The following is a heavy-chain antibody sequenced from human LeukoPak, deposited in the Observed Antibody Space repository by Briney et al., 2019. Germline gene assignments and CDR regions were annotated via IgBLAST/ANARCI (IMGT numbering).Heavy chain of an antibody. J-gene: IGHJ4*02. CDR2: IDYSGGNT. CDR1: GFTFNNYV. D-gene: IGHD3-10*01. Sequence: GGSLRLSCAASGFTFNNYVMSWVRQAPGKGLEWVSGIDYSGGNTNYADSVLGRFTVSRDNSKNALYLQMNSLRAEDTAVYYCVATRVCGGVLLRPNCLYFENWGQGTLVSVSS. V-gene: IGHV3-23*01. CDR3: VATRVCGGVLLRPNCLYFEN.